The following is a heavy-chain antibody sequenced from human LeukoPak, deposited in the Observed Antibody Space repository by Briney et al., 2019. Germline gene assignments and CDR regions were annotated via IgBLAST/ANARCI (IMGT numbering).Heavy chain of an antibody. CDR2: IYSGGST. CDR3: ARAPVGATIYFYDY. CDR1: GFTVSSNY. J-gene: IGHJ4*02. V-gene: IGHV3-66*02. D-gene: IGHD5-12*01. Sequence: GGSLRLSCAASGFTVSSNYMSWVRQAPGVGLEWVSVIYSGGSTYYADSVKGRFTISRDNSKNTLYLQMNSLRGEDTAVYYCARAPVGATIYFYDYWGQGTLVTVSS.